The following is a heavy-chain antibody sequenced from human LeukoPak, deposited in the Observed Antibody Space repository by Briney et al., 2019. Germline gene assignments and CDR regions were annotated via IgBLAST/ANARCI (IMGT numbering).Heavy chain of an antibody. D-gene: IGHD2-15*01. CDR1: GGSISSYY. V-gene: IGHV4-59*01. CDR2: IYYSGST. J-gene: IGHJ4*02. CDR3: ASPPRYCSGGSCYRRPPYYFDY. Sequence: SETLSLTCTVSGGSISSYYWSWVRQPPGKGLEWIGYIYYSGSTNYNPPLKSRVTISVDTSKNQFSLKLSSVTAADTAVYYCASPPRYCSGGSCYRRPPYYFDYWGQGTLVTVSS.